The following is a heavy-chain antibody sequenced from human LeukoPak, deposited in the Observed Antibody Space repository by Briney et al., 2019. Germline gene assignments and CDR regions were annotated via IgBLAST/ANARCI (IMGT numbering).Heavy chain of an antibody. V-gene: IGHV4-39*07. D-gene: IGHD5-12*01. CDR1: GGSISSSSYY. J-gene: IGHJ3*02. CDR3: ASRIVATIVAPYDAFDI. CDR2: IYYTGST. Sequence: SETLSLTCSASGGSISSSSYYWGWIRQPPGKGLEWIGSIYYTGSTYYNPSLKSRVTISVDTSKNQFSLKVSSVTAADTAVYYCASRIVATIVAPYDAFDIWGQGTMVTVSS.